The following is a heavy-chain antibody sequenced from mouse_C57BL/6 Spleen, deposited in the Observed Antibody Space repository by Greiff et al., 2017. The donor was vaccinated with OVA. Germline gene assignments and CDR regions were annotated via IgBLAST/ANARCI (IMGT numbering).Heavy chain of an antibody. CDR3: ARSGDGDYFDY. V-gene: IGHV1-80*01. J-gene: IGHJ2*01. CDR1: GYAFSSYW. Sequence: VQLKESGAELVKPGASVKISCKASGYAFSSYWMNWVKQRPGKGLEWIGQIYPGDGDTNYNGKFKGKATLTADKSSSTAYMQLSSLTSEDSAVYFCARSGDGDYFDYWGQGTTLTVSS. D-gene: IGHD3-1*01. CDR2: IYPGDGDT.